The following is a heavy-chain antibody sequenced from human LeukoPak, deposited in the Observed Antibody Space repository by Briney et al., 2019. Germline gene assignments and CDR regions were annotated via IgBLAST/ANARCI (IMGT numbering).Heavy chain of an antibody. CDR3: TRDDSQWEPPDY. CDR1: GFTFGDYA. D-gene: IGHD1-26*01. Sequence: GGSLRLSCTASGFTFGDYAMSWVRQAPGKGLEWVGFIRSKAYGGTSQYAASVKGRSTISRDDSESIAYLQMNSLKTEDTAVYYCTRDDSQWEPPDYWGQGTLVTVSS. V-gene: IGHV3-49*04. CDR2: IRSKAYGGTS. J-gene: IGHJ4*02.